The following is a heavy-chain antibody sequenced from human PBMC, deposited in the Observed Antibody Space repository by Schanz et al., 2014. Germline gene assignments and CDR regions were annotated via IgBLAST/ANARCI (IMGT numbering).Heavy chain of an antibody. J-gene: IGHJ4*02. Sequence: QIQLVQSGPEVKKPGATVKVSCKASGYTFTSYGISWVRQAPGQGLEWMGWISAYNGNTKYPQKRQCRVTMTTDTSTSTAYMELRSLRSDDTAVYYCARDAADFYDILTEEDYWGQGTLVTVSS. CDR3: ARDAADFYDILTEEDY. V-gene: IGHV1-18*01. D-gene: IGHD3-9*01. CDR2: ISAYNGNT. CDR1: GYTFTSYG.